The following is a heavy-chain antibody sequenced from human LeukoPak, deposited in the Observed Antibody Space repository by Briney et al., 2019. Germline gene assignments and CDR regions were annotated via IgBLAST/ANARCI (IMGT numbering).Heavy chain of an antibody. D-gene: IGHD6-19*01. CDR2: ISHGGST. V-gene: IGHV4-34*06. CDR3: TKATKWLAFDD. Sequence: KPSETLSLTCAVYGGSFSGYYWSWIRQPPGKGLEWIGEISHGGSTNYNPSLKSRVTISLDTSKNQLSLHLASVTAADTAVYYCTKATKWLAFDDWGRGTLVTVSS. J-gene: IGHJ4*02. CDR1: GGSFSGYY.